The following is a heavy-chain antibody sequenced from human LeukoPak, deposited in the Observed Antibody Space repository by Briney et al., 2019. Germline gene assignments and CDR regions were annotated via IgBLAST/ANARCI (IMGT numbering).Heavy chain of an antibody. V-gene: IGHV4-4*07. CDR1: GGSISSYY. CDR2: IYTSGST. D-gene: IGHD1-26*01. Sequence: SETLSLTCTVSGGSISSYYWSWIRQPAGKGLEWIGRIYTSGSTNYNPSLKGRVTMSVDTSKNQLSLKLSSVTAADTAVYYCARHREWELLGTSHYYGMDVWGQGTTVTVSS. CDR3: ARHREWELLGTSHYYGMDV. J-gene: IGHJ6*02.